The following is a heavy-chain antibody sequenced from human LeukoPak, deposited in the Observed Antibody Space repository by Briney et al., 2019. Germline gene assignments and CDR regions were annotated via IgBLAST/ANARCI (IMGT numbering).Heavy chain of an antibody. CDR3: ARDGYNWNDDYYYGMDV. CDR2: ISSSGSTI. CDR1: GFTFSRYE. D-gene: IGHD1-1*01. Sequence: GGSLRLSCAASGFTFSRYEMNWVRQAPGEGREWVSYISSSGSTIYYADSVKGRFTISRDNAKNSLYLQMNSLRAEDTAVYYCARDGYNWNDDYYYGMDVWGQGTTVTVSS. V-gene: IGHV3-48*03. J-gene: IGHJ6*02.